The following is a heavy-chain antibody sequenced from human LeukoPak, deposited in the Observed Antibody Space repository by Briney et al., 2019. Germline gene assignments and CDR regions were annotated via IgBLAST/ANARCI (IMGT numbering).Heavy chain of an antibody. Sequence: SETLSLTCTVSGYSITSGYYWGWIRQSPGKGLEWIGSIYYSGSTYYNPSLKSRVTISVDTSKNQFSLKLSSVTAADTAVYYCARQLLSSGWPFNFDYWGQGTLVTVSS. D-gene: IGHD6-19*01. J-gene: IGHJ4*02. CDR1: GYSITSGYY. CDR2: IYYSGST. CDR3: ARQLLSSGWPFNFDY. V-gene: IGHV4-38-2*02.